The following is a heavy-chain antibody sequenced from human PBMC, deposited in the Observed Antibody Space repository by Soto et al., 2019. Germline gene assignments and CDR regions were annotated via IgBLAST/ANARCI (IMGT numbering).Heavy chain of an antibody. D-gene: IGHD3-3*01. Sequence: QVTLKESGPVLVKPTETLTLTCTVSGFSLSNARMGVSWIRQPPGKALEWLAHIFSNDEKSYSTSLKSRLTISKDTSKSQVVLTMTNMDPVDTATYYCARMDAITIFGVVIPRRFDPWGQGTLFTVSS. V-gene: IGHV2-26*01. CDR2: IFSNDEK. CDR1: GFSLSNARMG. J-gene: IGHJ5*02. CDR3: ARMDAITIFGVVIPRRFDP.